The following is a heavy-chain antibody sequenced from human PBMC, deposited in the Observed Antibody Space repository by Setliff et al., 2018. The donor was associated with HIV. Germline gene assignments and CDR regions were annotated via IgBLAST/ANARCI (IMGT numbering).Heavy chain of an antibody. V-gene: IGHV1-69-2*01. CDR1: GYTFPDYY. CDR3: AWXKXXXIDS. J-gene: IGHJ4*02. D-gene: IGHD3-16*01. Sequence: GASVKVSCKVSGYTFPDYYIQWVRQAPGKGLEWMGLIDPGRGDTVYAEKFQGRVTITAEXSIDIAYMKLSRLTSEDTAMYFCAWXKXXXIDSWGQGTLVTVSS. CDR2: IDPGRGDT.